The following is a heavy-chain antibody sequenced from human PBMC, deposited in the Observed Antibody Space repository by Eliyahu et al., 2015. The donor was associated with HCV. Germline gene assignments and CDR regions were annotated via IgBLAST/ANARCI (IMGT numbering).Heavy chain of an antibody. D-gene: IGHD3-16*01. CDR2: ISWNSGTI. V-gene: IGHV3-9*01. J-gene: IGHJ6*02. Sequence: EVQLVESGGGLVQPGRSLRLSCAASGLTXXDYAMPWVRQAPGKGLEWVSSISWNSGTIGYADSVKGRFTISRDNAKNSLYLQMNSLRAEDTALYYCAKARGGYCYYGMDVWGQGTTVTVSS. CDR3: AKARGGYCYYGMDV. CDR1: GLTXXDYA.